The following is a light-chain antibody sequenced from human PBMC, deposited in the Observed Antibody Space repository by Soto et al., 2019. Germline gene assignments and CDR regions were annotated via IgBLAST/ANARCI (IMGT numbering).Light chain of an antibody. Sequence: EIVMTQSPATLSVSPGERATLSCRASQSVSSNFAWYQQKPGQAPRLLIYGASTRATGIPARFSGSGSGTEFSHTISSLQSEDFAVYFCQQYKNWPWTFGQGTKVEI. CDR3: QQYKNWPWT. CDR1: QSVSSN. V-gene: IGKV3-15*01. J-gene: IGKJ1*01. CDR2: GAS.